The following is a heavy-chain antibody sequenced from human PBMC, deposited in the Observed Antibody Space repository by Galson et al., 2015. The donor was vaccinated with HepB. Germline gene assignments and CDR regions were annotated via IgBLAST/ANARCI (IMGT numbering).Heavy chain of an antibody. CDR2: ISGSGGYT. CDR3: ARAPVPVCEAAPFDY. CDR1: GFTFHKYA. Sequence: SLRLSCAASGFTFHKYAMNWVRQAPGKGLEWVSVISGSGGYTYYANFVKGRLTISRDNSKNTLYLQMSSLVVEDTAIYYCARAPVPVCEAAPFDYWGQGTPVTVSS. D-gene: IGHD2-8*01. J-gene: IGHJ4*02. V-gene: IGHV3-23*01.